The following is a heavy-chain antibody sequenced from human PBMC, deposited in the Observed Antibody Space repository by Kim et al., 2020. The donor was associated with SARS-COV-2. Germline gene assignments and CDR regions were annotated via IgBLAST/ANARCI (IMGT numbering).Heavy chain of an antibody. Sequence: KGRFTISRDDSKSIAYLQMNSLKTEDTAVYYCTRVCITIFGVDDTDAFDIWGQGTMVTVSS. V-gene: IGHV3-49*02. CDR3: TRVCITIFGVDDTDAFDI. J-gene: IGHJ3*02. D-gene: IGHD3-3*01.